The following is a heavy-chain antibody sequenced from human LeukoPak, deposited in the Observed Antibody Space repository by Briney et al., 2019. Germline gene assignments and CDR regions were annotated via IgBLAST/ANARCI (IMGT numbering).Heavy chain of an antibody. CDR2: ISSSSSTI. CDR1: GFTFSSYS. CDR3: AREESGSLPDY. D-gene: IGHD1-26*01. V-gene: IGHV3-48*04. Sequence: PGGSLRLSCAASGFTFSSYSMNWVRQAPGKGLEWVSYISSSSSTIYYADSVKGRFTISRDNAKNSLYLQMNSLSAEDTAVYYCAREESGSLPDYWGQGTLVTVSS. J-gene: IGHJ4*02.